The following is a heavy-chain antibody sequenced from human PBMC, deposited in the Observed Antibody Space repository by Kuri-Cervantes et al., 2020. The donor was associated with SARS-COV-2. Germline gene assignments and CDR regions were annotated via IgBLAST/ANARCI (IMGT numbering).Heavy chain of an antibody. V-gene: IGHV1-69*13. CDR2: IIPISGTP. J-gene: IGHJ4*02. CDR1: GGTFSSYA. Sequence: SVKVSCKASGGTFSSYAISWVRQAPGQGLEWMGGIIPISGTPNYAQKFQGRVTFTADASTNTAYAELSSLRSDDTAVYYCARSGDDSRFYLRPLDSWGQGTLVTVSS. CDR3: ARSGDDSRFYLRPLDS. D-gene: IGHD3-22*01.